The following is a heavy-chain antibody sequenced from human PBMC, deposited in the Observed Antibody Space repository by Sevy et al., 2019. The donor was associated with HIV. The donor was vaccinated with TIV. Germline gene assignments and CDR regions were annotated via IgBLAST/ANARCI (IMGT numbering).Heavy chain of an antibody. CDR1: GYSFSTYW. Sequence: GESLKISCKGSGYSFSTYWIAWVRQMPGKGLEWMGIIDPGDSDTRYSPSFQGQVTISADKSISTAYLQWSSLKASDSAMYYCARRRGSSAWVDYWGQGTLVTVSS. D-gene: IGHD6-6*01. CDR2: IDPGDSDT. CDR3: ARRRGSSAWVDY. J-gene: IGHJ4*02. V-gene: IGHV5-51*01.